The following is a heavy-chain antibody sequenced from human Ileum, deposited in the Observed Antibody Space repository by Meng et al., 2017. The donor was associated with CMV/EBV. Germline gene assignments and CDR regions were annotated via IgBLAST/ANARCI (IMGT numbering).Heavy chain of an antibody. J-gene: IGHJ5*02. CDR1: GDSISSGDFY. V-gene: IGHV4-30-4*08. CDR3: ATEYSASPGWFDP. Sequence: LEESGTGLVKPSQTLSLICTVSGDSISSGDFYWTWIRQSPGKGPEWIGYIYYSGSTYYNPSLKSRLTIALDTSKNQFSLRLTSVTDADTGVYYCATEYSASPGWFDPWGQGILVTVSS. CDR2: IYYSGST. D-gene: IGHD5-12*01.